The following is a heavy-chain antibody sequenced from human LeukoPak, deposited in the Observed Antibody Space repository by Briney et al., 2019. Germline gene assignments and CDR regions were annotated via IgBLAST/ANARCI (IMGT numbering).Heavy chain of an antibody. D-gene: IGHD3-22*01. CDR3: GRDLGNVYYYDSSGYYHLGY. V-gene: IGHV3-30-3*01. CDR1: GFTFSSYA. J-gene: IGHJ4*02. Sequence: GGSLRLSCAASGFTFSSYAMHWVRQAPGKGLEWVAVISYDGSNKYYADSVKGRFTISRDNAKNSLYLQMNSLRDEDTAVYYCGRDLGNVYYYDSSGYYHLGYWGQGTLVTVSS. CDR2: ISYDGSNK.